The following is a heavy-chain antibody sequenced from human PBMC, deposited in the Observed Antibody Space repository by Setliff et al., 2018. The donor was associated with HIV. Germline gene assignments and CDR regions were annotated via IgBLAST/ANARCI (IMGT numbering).Heavy chain of an antibody. V-gene: IGHV3-48*04. CDR1: GFTFSTYP. Sequence: GGSLRLSCAASGFTFSTYPMNWVRQAPGKGLEWVSYITGSSDIIHYADSVKGRFTVSRDNAKNSLYLQMNNLRAEDTAMYYCASPLIMATVTKDYWGQGTLVTVSS. CDR2: ITGSSDII. CDR3: ASPLIMATVTKDY. D-gene: IGHD4-17*01. J-gene: IGHJ4*02.